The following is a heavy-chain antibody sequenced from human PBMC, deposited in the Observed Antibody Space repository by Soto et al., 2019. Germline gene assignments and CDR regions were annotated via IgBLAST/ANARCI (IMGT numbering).Heavy chain of an antibody. CDR1: GYTFTSYG. CDR2: ITPIYPTT. J-gene: IGHJ4*02. Sequence: SVKVSCKASGYTFTSYGISWVRQAPGQGLEWMGSITPIYPTTNYAEKFQGRLTVTADGSTNTAYMELNSLTSEDTAVYYCARIPRYSFPTSDDLDSWGQGTLVTVSS. V-gene: IGHV1-69*13. CDR3: ARIPRYSFPTSDDLDS. D-gene: IGHD5-18*01.